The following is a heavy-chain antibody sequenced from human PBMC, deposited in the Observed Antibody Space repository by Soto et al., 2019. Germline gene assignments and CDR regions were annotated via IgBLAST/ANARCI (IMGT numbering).Heavy chain of an antibody. D-gene: IGHD2-2*01. CDR2: ILHSGST. J-gene: IGHJ5*02. CDR1: GDSISSNNW. CDR3: ARVRQFCSSSSCYLDP. V-gene: IGHV4-4*02. Sequence: PSETLSLTFGVSGDSISSNNWWNWARQPPGKGLEWIGEILHSGSTNYNPSLKSRVIISLDKSKNQFSLKLNSVTAADTAVYYCARVRQFCSSSSCYLDPWGQGTLVTVSS.